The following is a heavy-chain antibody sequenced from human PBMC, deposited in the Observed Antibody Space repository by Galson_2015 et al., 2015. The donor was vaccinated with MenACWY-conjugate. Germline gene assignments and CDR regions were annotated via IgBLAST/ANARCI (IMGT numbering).Heavy chain of an antibody. D-gene: IGHD5-12*01. V-gene: IGHV3-74*01. Sequence: SLRLSCAASGFTFNQYWMHWVRQAPGKGLVWVSRISPDGSVTNYADSVKGRFTLSRDNAKNTLYLQMNSLRGDDTAVYYCTRGNGGYGLFDPWGQGTLVTVSS. CDR2: ISPDGSVT. J-gene: IGHJ5*02. CDR1: GFTFNQYW. CDR3: TRGNGGYGLFDP.